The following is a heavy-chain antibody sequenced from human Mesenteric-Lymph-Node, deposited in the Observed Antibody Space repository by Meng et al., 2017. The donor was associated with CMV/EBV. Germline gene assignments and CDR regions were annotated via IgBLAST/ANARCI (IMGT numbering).Heavy chain of an antibody. CDR2: IYPGDSDT. J-gene: IGHJ4*02. CDR3: ARLRQHSSSWYADY. V-gene: IGHV5-51*01. D-gene: IGHD6-13*01. Sequence: GGPLRLYCKGPGYSFTSYWIGWVRQMPGKGLEWMGIIYPGDSDTRYSPSFQGQVTISADKSISTAYLQWSSLKASDTAMYYCARLRQHSSSWYADYWGQGTLVTVSS. CDR1: GYSFTSYW.